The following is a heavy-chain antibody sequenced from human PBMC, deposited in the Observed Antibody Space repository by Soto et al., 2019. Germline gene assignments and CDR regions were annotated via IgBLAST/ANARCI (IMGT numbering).Heavy chain of an antibody. D-gene: IGHD6-19*01. V-gene: IGHV1-18*01. CDR1: GYTFTDYG. J-gene: IGHJ4*02. CDR3: ARDAQYSSRWHPIDY. CDR2: IHTYNGNT. Sequence: QVQLVQSGAEVKKPGASVKVYCKASGYTFTDYGISWVRQAPGQGLEWLGLIHTYNGNTNYAQKVQGRVTMTTDSSTSTAYMELRSLRSDDTAVYYCARDAQYSSRWHPIDYWGQGTLVTVSS.